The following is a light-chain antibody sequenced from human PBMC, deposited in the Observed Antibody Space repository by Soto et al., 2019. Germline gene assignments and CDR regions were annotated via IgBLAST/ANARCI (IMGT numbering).Light chain of an antibody. J-gene: IGKJ1*01. CDR3: QHNYATPPT. Sequence: DIQMTQSPSSLSASLGDRVSITCRASQTIGTNLNWYQQKSGKAPKVLISGASTLQSGVPSRFSGSGSRTDFTLTISSLQPDDFSTYYCQHNYATPPTFGQGTKLEIK. CDR2: GAS. V-gene: IGKV1-39*01. CDR1: QTIGTN.